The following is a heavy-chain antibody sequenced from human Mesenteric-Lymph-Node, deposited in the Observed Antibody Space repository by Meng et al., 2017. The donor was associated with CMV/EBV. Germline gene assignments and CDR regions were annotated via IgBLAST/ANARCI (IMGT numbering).Heavy chain of an antibody. CDR2: INPDGSGK. Sequence: GGSLRLSCTASGFTFSNYWMTWVRQAPGKGLEWVVNINPDGSGKNYVDSLKGRFTISRDNAKNSLYLQMTSLRAEDTAVYYCARDSNGWYDPYYYYGMDVWGQGTTVTVSS. J-gene: IGHJ6*02. D-gene: IGHD6-19*01. V-gene: IGHV3-7*01. CDR3: ARDSNGWYDPYYYYGMDV. CDR1: GFTFSNYW.